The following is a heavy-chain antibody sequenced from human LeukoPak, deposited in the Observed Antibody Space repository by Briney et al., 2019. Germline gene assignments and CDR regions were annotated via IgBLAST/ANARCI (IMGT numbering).Heavy chain of an antibody. Sequence: ASVKVSCKASGYTFTSYYMHWVRQAPGQGLEGMGIINPSGGSTSYAQEFQGRVTITRDTSASAAYMELSSLRSDDMAVYYCAKVAARYGDYYFDYWGQGTLVTVSS. V-gene: IGHV1-46*01. CDR2: INPSGGST. J-gene: IGHJ4*02. D-gene: IGHD4-17*01. CDR3: AKVAARYGDYYFDY. CDR1: GYTFTSYY.